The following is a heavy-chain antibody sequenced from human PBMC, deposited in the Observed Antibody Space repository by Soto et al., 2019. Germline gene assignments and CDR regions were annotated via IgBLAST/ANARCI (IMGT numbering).Heavy chain of an antibody. D-gene: IGHD2-15*01. Sequence: QVQLVQSGAEVKKLGASVKVSCKASGYTFTSYGISWVRQAPGQGLEWMGWISAYNGNTNYAQKFQGRVTMTTDTSTSTAYMELRSLRSDDTAVYYCARGGMGYCSGGTCRFWYFDLWGRGTLVTVSS. J-gene: IGHJ2*01. CDR2: ISAYNGNT. CDR3: ARGGMGYCSGGTCRFWYFDL. V-gene: IGHV1-18*01. CDR1: GYTFTSYG.